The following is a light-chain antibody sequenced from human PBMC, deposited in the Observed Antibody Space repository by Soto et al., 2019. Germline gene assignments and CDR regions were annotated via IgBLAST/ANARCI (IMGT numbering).Light chain of an antibody. CDR1: QSVGRDY. V-gene: IGKV3-20*01. Sequence: EIVLTQSPGTLSLSPGERATLSCRASQSVGRDYLAWYQQNPGQAPRLLIYHASNRATGIPDRFSGSGSGTDFPLTISRLEPEDFAEFYCQQYASSPRTFGGGTKVEIK. J-gene: IGKJ4*01. CDR2: HAS. CDR3: QQYASSPRT.